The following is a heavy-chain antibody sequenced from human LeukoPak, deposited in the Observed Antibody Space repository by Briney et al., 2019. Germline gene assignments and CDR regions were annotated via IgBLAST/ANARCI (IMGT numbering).Heavy chain of an antibody. CDR3: TRDTPGIAASVSGG. V-gene: IGHV3-53*01. Sequence: GGSLRLSCTASGFSVSHNYMNWVRQAPGKGLEWVALIYSGGNTHYADSVKGRFTISRDKSKNTLYLQMSSLRVEDTAVYYCTRDTPGIAASVSGGWGQGTLVTVSS. CDR2: IYSGGNT. D-gene: IGHD6-13*01. J-gene: IGHJ4*02. CDR1: GFSVSHNY.